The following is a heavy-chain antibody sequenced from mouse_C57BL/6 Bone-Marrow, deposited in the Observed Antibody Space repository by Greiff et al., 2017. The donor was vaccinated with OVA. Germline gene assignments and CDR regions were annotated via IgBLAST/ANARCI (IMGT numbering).Heavy chain of an antibody. Sequence: EVKLVESGGGLVQPGGSLKLSCAASGFTFSDYYMYWVRQTPEKRLEWVAYISNGGGSTYYPDTVKGRFTISRDNAKNTLYLQMSRLKSEDTAMYYCARQRELGMEYYFDYWGQGTTLTVSS. J-gene: IGHJ2*01. CDR2: ISNGGGST. CDR1: GFTFSDYY. D-gene: IGHD4-1*01. V-gene: IGHV5-12*01. CDR3: ARQRELGMEYYFDY.